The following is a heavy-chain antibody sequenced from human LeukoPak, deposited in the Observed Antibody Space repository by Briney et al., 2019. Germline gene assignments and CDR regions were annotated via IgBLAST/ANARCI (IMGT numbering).Heavy chain of an antibody. CDR1: GYTLTDHY. CDR2: INPDNGAT. D-gene: IGHD1-7*01. J-gene: IGHJ4*02. V-gene: IGHV1-2*02. Sequence: GASVKVSCKASGYTLTDHYVHWVRQAPGQGLEWMGWINPDNGATTYPQNFQGRVTMNTDSSIGTAYMSLSSLRSDDTAQYYCARGAVRELRGFDYWGQGTLVTVSS. CDR3: ARGAVRELRGFDY.